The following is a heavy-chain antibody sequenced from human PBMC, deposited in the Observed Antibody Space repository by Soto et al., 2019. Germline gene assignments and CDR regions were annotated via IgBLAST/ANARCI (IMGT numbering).Heavy chain of an antibody. CDR1: GYTFTSYD. V-gene: IGHV1-8*01. D-gene: IGHD3-10*01. Sequence: ASVKVSCKASGYTFTSYDINWVRQATGQGLEWMGWMNPNSGNTGYAQKFQGRVTMTRNTSISTAYMELSSLRSEDAAVYYCARDSTMVRGVIIRRPYYYYGMDVWGQGTTVTVSS. CDR2: MNPNSGNT. J-gene: IGHJ6*02. CDR3: ARDSTMVRGVIIRRPYYYYGMDV.